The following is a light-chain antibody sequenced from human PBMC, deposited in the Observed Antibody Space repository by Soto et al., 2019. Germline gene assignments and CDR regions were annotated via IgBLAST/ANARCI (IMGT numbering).Light chain of an antibody. V-gene: IGKV1-39*01. Sequence: DIQMTQSPSSLSASIGDRVTLTCRASQSIGTRLAWYQQKPGKAPKLLIYAASSLESGVSSRFSGSGSGTDFTLTINSLQREDFATYYCQQSYSAPPLFGQGTKVEIK. CDR1: QSIGTR. CDR3: QQSYSAPPL. CDR2: AAS. J-gene: IGKJ1*01.